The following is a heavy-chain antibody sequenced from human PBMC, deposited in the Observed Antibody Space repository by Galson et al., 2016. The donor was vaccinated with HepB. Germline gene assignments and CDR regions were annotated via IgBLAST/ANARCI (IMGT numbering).Heavy chain of an antibody. CDR1: GFSVSTTC. V-gene: IGHV3-66*01. D-gene: IGHD5-12*01. CDR2: IFSGGTT. Sequence: SLRLSCAASGFSVSTTCMAWVRQSPGKGLESVSAIFSGGTTFYADSLMDRFTISRDSSSNTLYLQMRSLRAEDTAVYYCARDSGYNEHGGFDNWGQGTLVTVSS. J-gene: IGHJ4*02. CDR3: ARDSGYNEHGGFDN.